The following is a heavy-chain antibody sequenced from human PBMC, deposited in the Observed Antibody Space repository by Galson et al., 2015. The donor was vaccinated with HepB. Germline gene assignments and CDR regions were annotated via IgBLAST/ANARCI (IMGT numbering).Heavy chain of an antibody. CDR3: ANPSTGTNYYDSSGYYYVGAFDI. J-gene: IGHJ3*02. CDR1: GGTFSSYA. V-gene: IGHV1-69*13. Sequence: SVKVSCKASGGTFSSYAISWARQAPGQGLEWMGGIIPIFGTANYAQKFQGRVTITADESTSTAYMELSSLRSEDTAVYYCANPSTGTNYYDSSGYYYVGAFDIWGQGTMVTVSS. CDR2: IIPIFGTA. D-gene: IGHD3-22*01.